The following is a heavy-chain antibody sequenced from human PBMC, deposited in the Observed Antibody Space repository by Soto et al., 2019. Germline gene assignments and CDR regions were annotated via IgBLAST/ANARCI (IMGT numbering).Heavy chain of an antibody. Sequence: QVQLQESGPGLVKPSETLSLTCTVSGGSVSSGSYYWSWIRQPPGKGLEWIGYIYYSGSTNYNPSLKSRDTISVDTSKNQFSLKLSSVTAADTAVYYCARGRGYSYPFLLYYGMDVWGQGTTVTVSS. D-gene: IGHD5-18*01. CDR2: IYYSGST. CDR1: GGSVSSGSYY. CDR3: ARGRGYSYPFLLYYGMDV. J-gene: IGHJ6*02. V-gene: IGHV4-61*01.